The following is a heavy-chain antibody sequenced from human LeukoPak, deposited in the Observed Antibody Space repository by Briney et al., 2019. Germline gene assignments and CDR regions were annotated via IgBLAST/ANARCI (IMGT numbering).Heavy chain of an antibody. CDR2: INCNGGTT. Sequence: ASLRLSCTASGFTFNGYGMSWVRQAPGKGLEWVWCINCNGGTTGYAPSVQGRFTIARDNAKNSLYLQMNSPRAEGTALYYCSRGHDGGNDYWGQGTLVTVSS. D-gene: IGHD3-16*01. J-gene: IGHJ4*02. CDR3: SRGHDGGNDY. CDR1: GFTFNGYG. V-gene: IGHV3-20*04.